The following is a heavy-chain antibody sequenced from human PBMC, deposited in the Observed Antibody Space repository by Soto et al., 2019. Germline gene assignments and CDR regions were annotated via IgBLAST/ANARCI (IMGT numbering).Heavy chain of an antibody. J-gene: IGHJ4*02. CDR1: GFTFSSYG. CDR2: ISYDGSNK. V-gene: IGHV3-30*18. CDR3: AKPHLYYFDY. Sequence: GGSLRLSCAASGFTFSSYGMHWVRQAPGKGLEWVSVISYDGSNKYYADSVKGRFTISRDNSKNTLYLQMNSLRAEDTAVYYCAKPHLYYFDYWGQGTLVTVSS.